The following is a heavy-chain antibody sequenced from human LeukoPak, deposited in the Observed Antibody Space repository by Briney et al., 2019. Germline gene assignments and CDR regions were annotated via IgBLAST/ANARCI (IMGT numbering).Heavy chain of an antibody. D-gene: IGHD3-16*01. CDR2: IYSGGST. CDR1: GFTVSTNY. Sequence: GGSLRLSCAASGFTVSTNYMSWVRQAAGKGLEWVSVIYSGGSTYYADSVKGRFTISRDNSKNTLYLQMESLRAEDTAVYYWARRRTGGGLYDAFDIWGQGTMVTVSS. CDR3: ARRRTGGGLYDAFDI. J-gene: IGHJ3*02. V-gene: IGHV3-53*01.